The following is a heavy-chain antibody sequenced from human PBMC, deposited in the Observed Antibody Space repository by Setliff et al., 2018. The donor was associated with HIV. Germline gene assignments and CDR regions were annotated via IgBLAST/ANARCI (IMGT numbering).Heavy chain of an antibody. CDR1: GFTFSHYP. V-gene: IGHV3-30*04. Sequence: PGGSLRLSCAASGFTFSHYPFHWVRQAPGKGLEWLALISYDGNKKDPADSVKVRFSISRDNFKSTVYLQMNSLRVEDTAVYYCAKDPANKVVPGVEYFQHWGQGTLVTVSS. CDR2: ISYDGNKK. D-gene: IGHD7-27*01. J-gene: IGHJ1*01. CDR3: AKDPANKVVPGVEYFQH.